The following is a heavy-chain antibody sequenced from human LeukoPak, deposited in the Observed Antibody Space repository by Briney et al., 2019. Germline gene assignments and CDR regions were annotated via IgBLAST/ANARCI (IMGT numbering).Heavy chain of an antibody. J-gene: IGHJ3*02. CDR2: ISYDGSNK. CDR1: GFTSSSYA. Sequence: GGSLRLSCAASGFTSSSYAMHWVRQAPGKGLEWVAVISYDGSNKYYADSVKGRFTISRDNSKNTLYLQMNSLRAEDTAVYYCASIAAAGNSAFDIWGQGTMVTVSS. V-gene: IGHV3-30-3*01. CDR3: ASIAAAGNSAFDI. D-gene: IGHD6-13*01.